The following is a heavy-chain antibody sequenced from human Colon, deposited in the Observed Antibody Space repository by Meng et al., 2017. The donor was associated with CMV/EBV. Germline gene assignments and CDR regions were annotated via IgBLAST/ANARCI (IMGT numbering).Heavy chain of an antibody. CDR2: IYNDDSA. J-gene: IGHJ6*02. V-gene: IGHV3-53*01. Sequence: GESLKISCAASGFSVSSKYMTWVRQAPGKGLEWVSAIYNDDSAHYADSVKGRFTISRDNSKNTVYLQMNNLRSDDTALYYCARDEFRGSYGMDLWGQGTTVTVSS. CDR1: GFSVSSKY. CDR3: ARDEFRGSYGMDL.